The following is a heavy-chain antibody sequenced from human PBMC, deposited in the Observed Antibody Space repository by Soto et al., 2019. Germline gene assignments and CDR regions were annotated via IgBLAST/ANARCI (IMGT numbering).Heavy chain of an antibody. V-gene: IGHV5-10-1*01. CDR1: GYSFTGYW. D-gene: IGHD3-10*01. CDR3: ARQVITMVRGVIITPPYYYSYGMDV. CDR2: IDPSDSYT. Sequence: PGESLKISCKGSGYSFTGYWISWVRQMPGKGLEWMGRIDPSDSYTNYSPSFQGHVTISADKSISTAYLQWSSLKASDTAMYYCARQVITMVRGVIITPPYYYSYGMDVWGQGTTVTVSS. J-gene: IGHJ6*02.